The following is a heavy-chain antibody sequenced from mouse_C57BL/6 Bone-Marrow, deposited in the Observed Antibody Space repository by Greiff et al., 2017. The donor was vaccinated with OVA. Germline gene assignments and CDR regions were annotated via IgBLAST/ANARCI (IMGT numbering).Heavy chain of an antibody. J-gene: IGHJ4*01. CDR2: IDPSDSYT. CDR1: GYTFTSYW. V-gene: IGHV1-50*01. D-gene: IGHD2-3*01. CDR3: AIYDGYYLYAMDY. Sequence: VQLQQPGAELVKPGASVKLSCKASGYTFTSYWMQWVKQRPGQGLEWIGEIDPSDSYTNYNQKFKGKATLTVDTSSSTAYMQLSSLTSEDSAVYYCAIYDGYYLYAMDYWGQGTSVTVSS.